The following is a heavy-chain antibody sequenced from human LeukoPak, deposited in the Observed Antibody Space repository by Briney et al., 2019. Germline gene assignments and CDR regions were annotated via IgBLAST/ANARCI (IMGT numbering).Heavy chain of an antibody. V-gene: IGHV4-59*05. CDR3: VRLGQYCGGDCYPPSFDY. CDR2: IYYSGST. J-gene: IGHJ4*02. D-gene: IGHD2-21*02. Sequence: PSETLSLTCTVSGGSISSYYWSWIRQPPGKGLEWIGSIYYSGSTYYNPSLKSRVTISVDTSKNQFSLKMSSVTAADTAVYYCVRLGQYCGGDCYPPSFDYWGQGTQVTVSS. CDR1: GGSISSYY.